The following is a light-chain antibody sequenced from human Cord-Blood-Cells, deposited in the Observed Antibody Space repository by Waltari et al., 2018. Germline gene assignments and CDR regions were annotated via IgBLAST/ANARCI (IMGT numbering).Light chain of an antibody. J-gene: IGLJ2*01. Sequence: SYELTQPPSVSVSPGQTASITCTGDKLWDKDPCWYQQKPAQSPVLVIYQDSQRPSGIPERFSGSNSGNTATLTISGTQAMDEADYYCQAWDSSTVVFGGGTKLTVL. CDR1: KLWDKD. V-gene: IGLV3-1*01. CDR2: QDS. CDR3: QAWDSSTVV.